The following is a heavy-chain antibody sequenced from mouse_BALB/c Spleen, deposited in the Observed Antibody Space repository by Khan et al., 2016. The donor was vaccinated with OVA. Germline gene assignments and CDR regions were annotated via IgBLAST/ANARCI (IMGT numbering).Heavy chain of an antibody. CDR1: GYAFSSYW. D-gene: IGHD1-1*01. CDR3: ARYYGSSLAY. V-gene: IGHV1-80*01. Sequence: QVQLQQSGAELVRPGSSVKISCKASGYAFSSYWMNWVKQRPGQGLEWIGQIYPGNGDTNYNGKFKGKATLTADKSSSTAHMQLSSLTSEDSAVYCCARYYGSSLAYWGQGTLVTVSA. J-gene: IGHJ3*01. CDR2: IYPGNGDT.